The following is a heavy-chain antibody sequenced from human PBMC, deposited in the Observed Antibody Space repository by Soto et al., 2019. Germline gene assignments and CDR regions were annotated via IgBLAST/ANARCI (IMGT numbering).Heavy chain of an antibody. CDR3: ARSYYYDSSGSLNWFDP. V-gene: IGHV3-48*01. Sequence: GGSLRLSCAASGFTFSSYSMNWVRQAPGKGPEWVSYISSSSSTIYYADSVKGRFTISRDNAKNSLYLQMNSLRAEDTAAYYCARSYYYDSSGSLNWFDPWGQGTLVTVSS. CDR1: GFTFSSYS. D-gene: IGHD3-22*01. J-gene: IGHJ5*02. CDR2: ISSSSSTI.